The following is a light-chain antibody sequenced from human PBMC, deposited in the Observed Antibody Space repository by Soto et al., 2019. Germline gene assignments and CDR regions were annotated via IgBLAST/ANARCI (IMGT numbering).Light chain of an antibody. CDR3: CSFAGSGTGV. V-gene: IGLV2-23*02. CDR2: EVN. CDR1: SGDIGTYNL. Sequence: QSVLTQPASVSGSPGQSIAISCTGTSGDIGTYNLVSWYQQHPGKAPKLMISEVNKRPSGVSDRFSGSKSGDTASLTISGLRTEDEADYYCCSFAGSGTGVFGTGT. J-gene: IGLJ1*01.